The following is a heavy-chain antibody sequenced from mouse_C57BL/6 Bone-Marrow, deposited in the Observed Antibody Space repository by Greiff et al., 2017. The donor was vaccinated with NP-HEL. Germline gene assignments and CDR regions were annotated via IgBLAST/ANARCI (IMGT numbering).Heavy chain of an antibody. CDR2: ISYDGSN. D-gene: IGHD2-4*01. Sequence: EVHLVESGPGLVKPSQSLSLTCSVTGYSITSGYYWNWIRQFPGNKLEWMGYISYDGSNNYNPSLKNRISITRDTSKNQFFLKLNSVTTEDTATYYCAKGLRRGAYWGQGTLVTVSA. J-gene: IGHJ3*01. CDR1: GYSITSGYY. CDR3: AKGLRRGAY. V-gene: IGHV3-6*01.